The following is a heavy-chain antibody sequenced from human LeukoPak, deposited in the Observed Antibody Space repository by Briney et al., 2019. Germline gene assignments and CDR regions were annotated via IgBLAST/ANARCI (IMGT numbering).Heavy chain of an antibody. D-gene: IGHD3-9*01. Sequence: SETLSLTCTVSGGSISSYYWSWIRQPAGKGLEWIGRIYTSGSTNYNPSLKSRVTMSVDTSKNQFSLKLSSVTAADTAVYYCARDRSLTGTSSDAFDIWGQGTMVTVSS. V-gene: IGHV4-4*07. J-gene: IGHJ3*02. CDR1: GGSISSYY. CDR3: ARDRSLTGTSSDAFDI. CDR2: IYTSGST.